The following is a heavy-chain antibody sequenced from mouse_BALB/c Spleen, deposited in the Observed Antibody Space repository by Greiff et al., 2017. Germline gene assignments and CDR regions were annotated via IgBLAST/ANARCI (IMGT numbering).Heavy chain of an antibody. CDR3: ARLGRRDYAMDY. J-gene: IGHJ4*01. CDR2: INPSSGYT. CDR1: GYTFTSYT. V-gene: IGHV1-4*01. Sequence: QVQLQQSGAELARPGASVKMSCKASGYTFTSYTMHWVKQRPGQGLEWIGYINPSSGYTNYNQKFKDKATLTADKSSSTAYMQLSSLTSEDSAVYYCARLGRRDYAMDYWGQGTSVTGSS.